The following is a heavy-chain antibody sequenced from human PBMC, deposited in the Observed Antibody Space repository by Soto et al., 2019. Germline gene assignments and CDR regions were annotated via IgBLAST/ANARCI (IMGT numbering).Heavy chain of an antibody. CDR3: AGEAYDDYGKPFDY. Sequence: QVQLVQSGAEVKKSGSSVKVSCKASGGTFSSYSITWVRQAPGQGLEWMGGITPLFGTANYAQKFHGRVTITADESTSTAYMQVSSLRSEDTAVYYCAGEAYDDYGKPFDYWGQGTLVTVSS. V-gene: IGHV1-69*01. CDR1: GGTFSSYS. D-gene: IGHD4-17*01. CDR2: ITPLFGTA. J-gene: IGHJ4*02.